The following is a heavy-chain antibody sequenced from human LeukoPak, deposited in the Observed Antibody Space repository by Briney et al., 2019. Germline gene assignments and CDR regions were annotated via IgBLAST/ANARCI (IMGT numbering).Heavy chain of an antibody. V-gene: IGHV4-59*08. D-gene: IGHD1-20*01. CDR1: GGSISSYY. J-gene: IGHJ4*02. CDR2: IYYSGST. CDR3: AATRYNWNDPGFYFDY. Sequence: SETLSLTCTVSGGSISSYYWSWIRQPAGKGLEWIGFIYYSGSTDYNPPLKSRVTISVDTFKNQFSLKLNSVTAADTAVYYCAATRYNWNDPGFYFDYWGQGTLITVSS.